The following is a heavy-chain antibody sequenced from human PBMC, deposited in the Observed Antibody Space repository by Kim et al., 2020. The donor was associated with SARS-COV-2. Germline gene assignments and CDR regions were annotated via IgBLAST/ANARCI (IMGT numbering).Heavy chain of an antibody. J-gene: IGHJ4*02. Sequence: SETLSLTCTVSGGSISSYDWSWVRQPPGKGLEWIGYIFNSGRTNYNPSLKSQLTISEDTSKNQFSLKLSSVTAAVTAMYFCAKASSYCVIEYWGQGTLVTVSS. D-gene: IGHD3-10*01. CDR3: AKASSYCVIEY. CDR2: IFNSGRT. CDR1: GGSISSYD. V-gene: IGHV4-59*13.